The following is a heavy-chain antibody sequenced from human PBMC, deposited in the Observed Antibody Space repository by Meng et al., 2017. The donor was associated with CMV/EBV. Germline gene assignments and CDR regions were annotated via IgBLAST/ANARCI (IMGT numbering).Heavy chain of an antibody. D-gene: IGHD2-2*01. Sequence: GESLKISCAASGFTFSSYAMHWVRQAPGKRLEWVAVMSYDGSNKYYADSVKGRFTISRDNSRNTMYLQMNSKRAEDTDVYYCAREDCSSTSCYVGGAHYYYYGMDVWGQGTTVTVSS. V-gene: IGHV3-30-3*01. CDR3: AREDCSSTSCYVGGAHYYYYGMDV. CDR2: MSYDGSNK. CDR1: GFTFSSYA. J-gene: IGHJ6*02.